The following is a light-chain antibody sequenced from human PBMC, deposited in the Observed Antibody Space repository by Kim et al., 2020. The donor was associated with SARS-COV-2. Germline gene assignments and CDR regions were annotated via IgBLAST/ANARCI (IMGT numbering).Light chain of an antibody. V-gene: IGLV7-46*01. CDR1: TGAVTSGHY. J-gene: IGLJ2*01. Sequence: PGETVTLTSGSSTGAVTSGHYPYWFQQKPGQAPRTLIYETSNKYSWTPGRFSGSLLGGKAALTLSGAQPEDEADYYCFLSYSGTVIFGGGTKLTVL. CDR3: FLSYSGTVI. CDR2: ETS.